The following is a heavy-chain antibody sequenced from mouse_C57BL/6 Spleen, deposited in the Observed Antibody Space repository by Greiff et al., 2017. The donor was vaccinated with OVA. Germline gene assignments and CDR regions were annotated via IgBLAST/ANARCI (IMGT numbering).Heavy chain of an antibody. CDR3: ARDHDLLLRPGDV. CDR1: GFTFSSYA. V-gene: IGHV5-4*01. Sequence: DVMLVESGGGLVKPGGSLKLSCAASGFTFSSYAMSWVRQTPEKRLEWVATISDGGSYTYYPDNVKGRFTISRDNAKNNLYLQMSHLKSEDTAMYYCARDHDLLLRPGDVWGTGTTVTVSS. D-gene: IGHD1-1*01. J-gene: IGHJ1*03. CDR2: ISDGGSYT.